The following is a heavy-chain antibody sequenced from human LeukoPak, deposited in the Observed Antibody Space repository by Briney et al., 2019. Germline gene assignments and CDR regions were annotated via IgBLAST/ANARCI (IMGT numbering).Heavy chain of an antibody. J-gene: IGHJ4*02. CDR3: AKLAPAPIDY. CDR1: GFTFSSYG. V-gene: IGHV3-30*18. Sequence: GGSLRLSCAASGFTFSSYGMHWVRQAPGKGLEWVAVISYDGSNKYYADSVKGRFTISRDNSKNTLYLQMNSLRAKDTAVYYCAKLAPAPIDYWGQGTLVTVSS. CDR2: ISYDGSNK.